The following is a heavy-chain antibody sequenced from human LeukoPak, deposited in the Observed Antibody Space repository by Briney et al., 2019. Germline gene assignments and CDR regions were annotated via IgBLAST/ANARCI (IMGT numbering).Heavy chain of an antibody. V-gene: IGHV3-9*02. CDR1: GFNSEDHA. D-gene: IGHD2-15*01. Sequence: QPGGSLRLSCVVSGFNSEDHAMHWVRQAPGKGLEWVSGIYWSSSGTGYADSVKGRFTVSRDSAKNSLYLQMNSLRAEDTAVYYCANLGYCTGGSCPDPDYWGQGTLVTVSS. J-gene: IGHJ4*02. CDR2: IYWSSSGT. CDR3: ANLGYCTGGSCPDPDY.